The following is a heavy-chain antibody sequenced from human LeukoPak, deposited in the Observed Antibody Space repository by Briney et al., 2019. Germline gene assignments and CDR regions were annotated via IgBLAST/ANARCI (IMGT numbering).Heavy chain of an antibody. V-gene: IGHV4-59*01. Sequence: SETLSLTCTVSGGSISGYYWSWLRQPPGKGLEWIGYIYYSGGAKYNPSLKSRVTISVDTSKNQFSLKLTPVTAADTAVYYCARDIGAARSDYWGQGTLVTVSS. J-gene: IGHJ4*02. D-gene: IGHD6-6*01. CDR2: IYYSGGA. CDR3: ARDIGAARSDY. CDR1: GGSISGYY.